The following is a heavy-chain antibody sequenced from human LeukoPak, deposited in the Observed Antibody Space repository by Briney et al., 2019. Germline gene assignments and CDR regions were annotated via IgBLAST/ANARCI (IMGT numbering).Heavy chain of an antibody. CDR2: IKPDGSQK. CDR3: AAWTTVSNS. CDR1: GFTFSNYW. V-gene: IGHV3-7*05. D-gene: IGHD5/OR15-5a*01. J-gene: IGHJ5*02. Sequence: PGGSLRLSCAASGFTFSNYWMSWVRQAPGKGLEWVANIKPDGSQKYYVDSVKGRFTISRDNARTSLFLQTNSLRADDTAVYYCAAWTTVSNSWGQGTLVTVSS.